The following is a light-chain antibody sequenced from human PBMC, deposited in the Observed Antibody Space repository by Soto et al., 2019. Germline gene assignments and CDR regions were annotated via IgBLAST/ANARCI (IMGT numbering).Light chain of an antibody. CDR2: KAS. Sequence: IQMTHSPFSVSASVGDRVTITCRASQGISSWLAWYQQKPGKSPTLLIYKASNLQTGVPSRFSGSGSGKDFTLTISSLQPEDFATYYCQQTSSFLLTFGGGTKVE. CDR3: QQTSSFLLT. CDR1: QGISSW. J-gene: IGKJ4*01. V-gene: IGKV1-12*01.